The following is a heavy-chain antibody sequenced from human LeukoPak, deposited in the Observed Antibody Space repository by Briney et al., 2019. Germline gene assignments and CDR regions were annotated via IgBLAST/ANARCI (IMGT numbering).Heavy chain of an antibody. CDR1: GGSISSYY. V-gene: IGHV4-59*01. CDR2: IYYSGST. D-gene: IGHD2-2*01. J-gene: IGHJ3*02. Sequence: SGTLSLTCTVSGGSISSYYWSWIRQPPGKGLEWIGYIYYSGSTNYNPSLKSRVTISVDTSKNQFSLKLSSVTAADTAVYYCASRTRRDAFDIWGQGTMVTVSS. CDR3: ASRTRRDAFDI.